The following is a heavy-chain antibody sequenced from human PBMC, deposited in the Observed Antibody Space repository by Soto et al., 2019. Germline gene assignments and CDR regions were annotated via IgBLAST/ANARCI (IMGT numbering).Heavy chain of an antibody. CDR2: TYYRSKWYI. D-gene: IGHD3-3*01. J-gene: IGHJ6*02. CDR3: ARARDYDAWSGYTSQYYYYGMDV. V-gene: IGHV6-1*01. CDR1: GDRVSSNSAA. Sequence: SQTLSLTCVISGDRVSSNSAAWNWIRQSPSRGLEWLGRTYYRSKWYIDYALSAKSRITINPDTTKNQLSLQLDSVTPEDTAVYYCARARDYDAWSGYTSQYYYYGMDVWGQGTTVTVSS.